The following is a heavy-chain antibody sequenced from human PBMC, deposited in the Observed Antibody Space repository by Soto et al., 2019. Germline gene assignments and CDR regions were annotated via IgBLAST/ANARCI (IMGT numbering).Heavy chain of an antibody. CDR3: AGDALQGYGAVIYSKTAFDY. V-gene: IGHV1-69*13. CDR2: IIPIFGTA. CDR1: GGTCSSSA. D-gene: IGHD3-10*01. J-gene: IGHJ4*01. Sequence: GPAVKISCEASGGTCSSSAISWGRQPPREELEWMGGIIPIFGTANYAQKFQGRVTITADESTSPNYMELSSLRSADTAVYYSAGDALQGYGAVIYSKTAFDYGGHGTLV.